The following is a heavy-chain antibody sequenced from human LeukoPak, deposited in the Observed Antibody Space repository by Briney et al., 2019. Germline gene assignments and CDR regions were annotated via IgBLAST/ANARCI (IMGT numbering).Heavy chain of an antibody. CDR1: GCSFSDYE. V-gene: IGHV3-48*03. D-gene: IGHD6-6*01. CDR2: ISTSGGVS. J-gene: IGHJ5*02. CDR3: ASEWGVATRPGWGWFDP. Sequence: GGSLRLSCAASGCSFSDYEMHWVRQAPGKGLEWISYISTSGGVSQYLDSVRGRFTISRDNAKNSLYLQMNNLRAEDTAVYYCASEWGVATRPGWGWFDPWGQGTLVTVSS.